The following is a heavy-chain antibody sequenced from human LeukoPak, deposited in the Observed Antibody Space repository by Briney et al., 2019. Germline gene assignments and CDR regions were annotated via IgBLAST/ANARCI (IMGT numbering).Heavy chain of an antibody. D-gene: IGHD5-18*01. CDR2: INHSGST. V-gene: IGHV4-34*01. CDR1: GGSFSGYH. CDR3: ARATYSYGYHYFDY. Sequence: SETLSLTCAVYGGSFSGYHWSWIRQPPGEGLEWIGEINHSGSTNYNPSLKSRVTISVDTSKNQFSLKLSSVTAADTAVYYCARATYSYGYHYFDYWGQGTLVTVSS. J-gene: IGHJ4*02.